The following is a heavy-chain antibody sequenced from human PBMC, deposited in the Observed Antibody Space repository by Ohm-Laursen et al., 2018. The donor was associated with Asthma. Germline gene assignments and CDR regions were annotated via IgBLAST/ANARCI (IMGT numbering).Heavy chain of an antibody. D-gene: IGHD6-13*01. V-gene: IGHV3-48*02. J-gene: IGHJ4*02. CDR1: GFTFSSYA. CDR3: ARADSSNWDFDY. CDR2: INGDSKSI. Sequence: GSLRLSCSASGFTFSSYALNWVRQAPGKGLDWVSYINGDSKSIHHGDSVRGRFTISRDNAKNSLYLQMNNLRDEDTAVYYCARADSSNWDFDYWGPGTQVTVSS.